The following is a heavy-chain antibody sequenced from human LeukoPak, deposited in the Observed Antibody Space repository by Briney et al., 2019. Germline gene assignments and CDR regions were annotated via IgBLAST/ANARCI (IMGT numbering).Heavy chain of an antibody. CDR2: ISYDGSNK. D-gene: IGHD6-19*01. CDR3: AKDRGWPIDY. V-gene: IGHV3-30*18. Sequence: GRSLRLSCAASGFTFSSYGMHWVRQAPGKGLEWVAVISYDGSNKYYADSVKGRFTISRDNSKNTLYLQMNSLRAEDTAVYYCAKDRGWPIDYWGQGTLVTGSS. J-gene: IGHJ4*02. CDR1: GFTFSSYG.